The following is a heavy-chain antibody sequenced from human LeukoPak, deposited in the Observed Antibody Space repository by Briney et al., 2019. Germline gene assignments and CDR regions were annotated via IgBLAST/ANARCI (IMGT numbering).Heavy chain of an antibody. CDR1: GYTFTSYG. V-gene: IGHV1-18*01. D-gene: IGHD3-10*01. CDR3: ARDHTGSHYYYGMDV. CDR2: ISAYNGNT. J-gene: IGHJ6*02. Sequence: GASVKVSCKASGYTFTSYGISWVRQAPGQGLEWMGWISAYNGNTNYAQKLQGRVTMTTDTSTSTAYMELRSLRSDDTAVYYCARDHTGSHYYYGMDVWGQGTTVTVSS.